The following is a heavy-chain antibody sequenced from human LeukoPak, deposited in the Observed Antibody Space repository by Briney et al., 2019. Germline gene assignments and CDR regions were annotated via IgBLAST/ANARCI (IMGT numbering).Heavy chain of an antibody. J-gene: IGHJ4*02. CDR1: GFTFSSYA. CDR2: ISSSSSYI. CDR3: ARDWCDY. V-gene: IGHV3-21*01. Sequence: GILRLSCAASGFTFSSYAMSWVRQAPGRGLDWVSSISSSSSYIYYADSVKGRFTISRDNAKNSLYLQMNSLRAEDTAVYYCARDWCDYWGQGTLVTVSS. D-gene: IGHD4/OR15-4a*01.